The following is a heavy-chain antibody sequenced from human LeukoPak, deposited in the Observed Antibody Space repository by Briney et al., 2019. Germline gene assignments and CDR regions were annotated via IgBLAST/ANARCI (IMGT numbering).Heavy chain of an antibody. CDR3: ARERGIVRPSDY. D-gene: IGHD2/OR15-2a*01. CDR1: GFTFSSYS. CDR2: ISSSSSYI. Sequence: GGSLRLSCAASGFTFSSYSMNWVRQAPGKGLEWVSSISSSSSYIYYADSVKGLFTISRDNAKNSLYLQMNSLRAEDTAVYYCARERGIVRPSDYWGQGTLVTVSS. J-gene: IGHJ4*02. V-gene: IGHV3-21*01.